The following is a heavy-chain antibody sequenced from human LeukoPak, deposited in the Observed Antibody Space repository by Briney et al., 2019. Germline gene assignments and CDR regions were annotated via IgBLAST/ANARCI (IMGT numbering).Heavy chain of an antibody. CDR1: GFTFSNYA. V-gene: IGHV3-30-3*01. CDR2: ISDDGSRQ. Sequence: GGSLRLSCAATGFTFSNYAIHWGRQAPGKGLEWVAFISDDGSRQHHADSVKGRFTISRDNSKNTLNLQMNSLRAEDTAVYYCVKDRTGTYTLDYWGQGTLVTVSS. J-gene: IGHJ4*02. D-gene: IGHD3-10*01. CDR3: VKDRTGTYTLDY.